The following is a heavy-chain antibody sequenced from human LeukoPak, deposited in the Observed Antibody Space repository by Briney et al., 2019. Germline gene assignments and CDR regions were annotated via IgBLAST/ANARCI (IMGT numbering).Heavy chain of an antibody. Sequence: GGSLRLSCAASGFTFSNYRMSWVRQAPGKGLEYISYMTSSTNTVYYADSVKGRFTISRDNAKNSMYLQMTSLRAEDTAVYYCARSTVFGVVLLGNYYYYMDVWGKGTTVTVS. J-gene: IGHJ6*03. V-gene: IGHV3-48*01. CDR1: GFTFSNYR. D-gene: IGHD3-3*01. CDR2: MTSSTNTV. CDR3: ARSTVFGVVLLGNYYYYMDV.